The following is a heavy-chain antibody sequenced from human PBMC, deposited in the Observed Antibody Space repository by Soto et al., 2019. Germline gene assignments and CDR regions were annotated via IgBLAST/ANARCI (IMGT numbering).Heavy chain of an antibody. V-gene: IGHV3-21*01. D-gene: IGHD1-26*01. J-gene: IGHJ4*02. CDR2: ISSSSSYI. Sequence: PGGSLRLSCAASGFSFRSYYMNWVRQAPGKGLEWVSSISSSSSYINYADSVKGRFTISRDNAKNSLYLQMNSLRAEDTAVYYCAREPGGSYYLFDYWGQGTLVTVSS. CDR3: AREPGGSYYLFDY. CDR1: GFSFRSYY.